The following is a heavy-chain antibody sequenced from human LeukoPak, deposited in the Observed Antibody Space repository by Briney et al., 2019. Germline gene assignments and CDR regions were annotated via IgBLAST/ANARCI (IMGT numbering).Heavy chain of an antibody. D-gene: IGHD5-18*01. CDR3: AKGSRQLWWFDY. Sequence: GGSLRLSCAASGFTFSSYGMHWLRKAPGKGLEWVAVISYDGSNKYYADSVKGRFTISRDNSKNTLYLQMNSLRAEDTAVYYCAKGSRQLWWFDYWGQGTLVTVSS. CDR2: ISYDGSNK. CDR1: GFTFSSYG. J-gene: IGHJ4*02. V-gene: IGHV3-30*18.